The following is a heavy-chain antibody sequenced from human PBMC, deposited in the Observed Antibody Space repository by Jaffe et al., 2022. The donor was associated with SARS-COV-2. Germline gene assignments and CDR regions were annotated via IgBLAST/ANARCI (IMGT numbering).Heavy chain of an antibody. V-gene: IGHV3-30*18. CDR3: VDDGPGLRHNPFDY. Sequence: QVQLVESGGGVVQPGRSLRLSCAASGFSFSTHGMHWVRQLPGEGLEWVAVISYDGNHKYYANSVRGRFTISRDNSENTVYLQMNSLRAEDTALYYCVDDGPGLRHNPFDYWGQGTLVTVSS. CDR1: GFSFSTHG. D-gene: IGHD2-21*02. CDR2: ISYDGNHK. J-gene: IGHJ4*02.